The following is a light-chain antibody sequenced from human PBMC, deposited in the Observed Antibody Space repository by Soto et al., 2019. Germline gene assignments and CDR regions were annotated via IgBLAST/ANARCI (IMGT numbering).Light chain of an antibody. V-gene: IGLV2-23*02. CDR3: CSYAGSTTSWV. CDR1: SSDVGSYNL. Sequence: QSALTRPASVSGSPGQSITISCTGTSSDVGSYNLVSWYQQHADKAPKLMIYDVSKRPSGISNRFSGSKSGSTASLTISGLQAEDEADYYCCSYAGSTTSWVFGGGTKLTVL. J-gene: IGLJ3*02. CDR2: DVS.